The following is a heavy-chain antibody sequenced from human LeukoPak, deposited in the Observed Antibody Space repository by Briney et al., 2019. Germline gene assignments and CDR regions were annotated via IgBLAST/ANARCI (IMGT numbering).Heavy chain of an antibody. V-gene: IGHV1-2*06. CDR2: INPNSGGT. Sequence: SVKVSCKASGYTFTGYYMHWVRQAPGQGLEWMGRINPNSGGTNYAQKFQGRVTMTRDTSISTAYMELSRLRSDDTAVYYCARQEDYGDYVRDHWGQGTLVTVSS. J-gene: IGHJ4*02. CDR3: ARQEDYGDYVRDH. CDR1: GYTFTGYY. D-gene: IGHD4-17*01.